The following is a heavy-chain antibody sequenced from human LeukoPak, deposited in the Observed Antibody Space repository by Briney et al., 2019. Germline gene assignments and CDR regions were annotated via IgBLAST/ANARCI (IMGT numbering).Heavy chain of an antibody. CDR3: ARPTLMYSGSYYVVGAFDI. CDR2: IYPGDSDT. CDR1: GCSFTSYW. J-gene: IGHJ3*02. Sequence: GESLKISCKGSGCSFTSYWIGWVRQMPGKGLEWMGIIYPGDSDTRYSPSFQGQVTISADKSISTAYLQWSSLKASDTAMYYCARPTLMYSGSYYVVGAFDIWGQGTMVTVSS. V-gene: IGHV5-51*01. D-gene: IGHD1-26*01.